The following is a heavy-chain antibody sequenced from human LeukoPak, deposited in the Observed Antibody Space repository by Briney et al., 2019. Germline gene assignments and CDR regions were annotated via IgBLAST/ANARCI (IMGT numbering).Heavy chain of an antibody. Sequence: SETLSLTCAVYGGSFSGYYWSWIRQPPGKGREWIGETNHSGSTNYNPSLKSRVTISVDTSKNQFSLKLSSVTAADTAVYYCARGPIYGDYADAFDIWGQGTMVTVSS. CDR1: GGSFSGYY. CDR2: TNHSGST. CDR3: ARGPIYGDYADAFDI. V-gene: IGHV4-34*01. D-gene: IGHD4-17*01. J-gene: IGHJ3*02.